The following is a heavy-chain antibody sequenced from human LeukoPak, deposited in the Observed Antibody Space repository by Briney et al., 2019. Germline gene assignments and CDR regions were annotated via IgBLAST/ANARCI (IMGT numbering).Heavy chain of an antibody. CDR1: GFSLSGYW. J-gene: IGHJ5*02. D-gene: IGHD2-15*01. Sequence: GGSLRLSCVASGFSLSGYWMYWVRQAPGKGLLYISRNNGDGSTTNYADVVKGRFTMSRDNVKNTLYLQMNSLRVEDTAVYYCARDPRNVGLAPWGQGTLVTVSS. CDR3: ARDPRNVGLAP. CDR2: NNGDGSTT. V-gene: IGHV3-74*01.